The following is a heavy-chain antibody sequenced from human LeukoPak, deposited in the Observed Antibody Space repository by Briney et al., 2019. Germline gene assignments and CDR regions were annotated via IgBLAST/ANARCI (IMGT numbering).Heavy chain of an antibody. D-gene: IGHD3-9*01. Sequence: GGSLRLSCAASGFTFSSYGMHWVRQAPGKGLEWVAVIWYDGSNKYYADSVKGRFTISRDNSKNTLYLQMNSLRAEDTAVYYCARIDMGQPYYYYYYGMDVWGQGTTVTVSS. V-gene: IGHV3-33*01. J-gene: IGHJ6*02. CDR1: GFTFSSYG. CDR2: IWYDGSNK. CDR3: ARIDMGQPYYYYYYGMDV.